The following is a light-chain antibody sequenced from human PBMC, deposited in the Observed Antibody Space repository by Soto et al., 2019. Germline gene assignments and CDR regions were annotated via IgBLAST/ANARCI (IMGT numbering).Light chain of an antibody. J-gene: IGKJ4*01. Sequence: DIQLTQSPSVLPASVGDRVAITCRASQGISNYLAWYQQKPGKAPGLLIYAASTLQRGVSSRFSGSGSGTEFTLTISSLQPEDFATYYCQQLNSYPLTFVGGTKVEIK. V-gene: IGKV1-9*01. CDR2: AAS. CDR3: QQLNSYPLT. CDR1: QGISNY.